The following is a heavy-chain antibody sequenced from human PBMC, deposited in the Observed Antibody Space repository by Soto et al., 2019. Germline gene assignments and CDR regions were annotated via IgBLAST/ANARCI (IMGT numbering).Heavy chain of an antibody. CDR1: GHNFNSFG. CDR3: ARASYYYGSGSYSEY. Sequence: QVQLVQSGAEVRKPGASVKVSCKTSGHNFNSFGVSWVRQAPGQGLEWMGWISAYNGNTNYAQKFQGRVTMTTDTSTSTGYMDLKSLRSDDTAVYYCARASYYYGSGSYSEYWGQGTLVTVSS. V-gene: IGHV1-18*01. D-gene: IGHD3-10*01. CDR2: ISAYNGNT. J-gene: IGHJ4*02.